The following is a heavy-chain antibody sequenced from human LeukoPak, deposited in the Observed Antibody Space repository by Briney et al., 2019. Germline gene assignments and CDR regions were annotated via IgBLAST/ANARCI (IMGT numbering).Heavy chain of an antibody. J-gene: IGHJ4*02. Sequence: GESLKISCQGSGYTFSNYWIGWVRQMPGKGLEWMGIIYPGDFDTRYSPSFRGRVTISADKSISTAYLQWSSLKASDTAMYYCARERSSQGYFDFWGQGTLVTVSS. V-gene: IGHV5-51*01. D-gene: IGHD6-6*01. CDR2: IYPGDFDT. CDR1: GYTFSNYW. CDR3: ARERSSQGYFDF.